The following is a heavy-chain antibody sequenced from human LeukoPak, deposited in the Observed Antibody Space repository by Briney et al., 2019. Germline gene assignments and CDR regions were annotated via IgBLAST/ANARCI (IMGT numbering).Heavy chain of an antibody. D-gene: IGHD1-26*01. J-gene: IGHJ4*02. CDR3: ARSAVGTSCCTAVDY. CDR1: GFTFSNYN. CDR2: ISTSGDRT. Sequence: GGSLRLSCAASGFTFSNYNMNWVRQAPGKGLEWVSGISTSGDRTYYADSVKGRFTISRDNSKNTLYLQMNSLRAEDTAEYYCARSAVGTSCCTAVDYWGQGTLVTVSS. V-gene: IGHV3-23*01.